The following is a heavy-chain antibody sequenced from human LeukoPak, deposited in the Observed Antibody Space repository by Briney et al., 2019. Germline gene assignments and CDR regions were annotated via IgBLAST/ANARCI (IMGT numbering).Heavy chain of an antibody. CDR1: GYTFTSYY. CDR2: INPNIGGT. J-gene: IGHJ6*03. V-gene: IGHV1-2*02. D-gene: IGHD6-19*01. Sequence: ASVKVSCKASGYTFTSYYMHWVRQAPGQGLEWMGWINPNIGGTNYAQKFQGRVTMTRDTSISTAYMELSRLRSDDTAVYYCARARDGSSGSLHHYMDVWGKGTTVTISS. CDR3: ARARDGSSGSLHHYMDV.